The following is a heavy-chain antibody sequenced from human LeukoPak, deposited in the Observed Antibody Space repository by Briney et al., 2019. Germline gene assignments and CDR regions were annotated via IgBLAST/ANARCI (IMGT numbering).Heavy chain of an antibody. CDR2: INHSGST. CDR3: ARGLKVGQYYFDY. V-gene: IGHV4-34*01. Sequence: PSETLSLTCAVYGGSFSGYYWSWIRQPPGKGLEWIGEINHSGSTNYNPSLKSRVTISVDTSKNHFSLKLSSVTAADTAVYYCARGLKVGQYYFDYWGQGTLVTVSS. J-gene: IGHJ4*02. D-gene: IGHD3-22*01. CDR1: GGSFSGYY.